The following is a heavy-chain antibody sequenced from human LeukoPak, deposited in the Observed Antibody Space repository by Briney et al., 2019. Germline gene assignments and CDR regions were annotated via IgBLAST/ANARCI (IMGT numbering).Heavy chain of an antibody. CDR1: GYTLTELS. J-gene: IGHJ4*02. V-gene: IGHV1-24*01. Sequence: ASVKVSRKVSGYTLTELSMHWVRQAPGKGLEWMGGFDPEGGETIYAQKFQGRVTMTEDTSTDTAYMELSSLRSEDTAVYYCATGHYDSSGYYYYYFDYWGQGTLVTVSS. CDR3: ATGHYDSSGYYYYYFDY. CDR2: FDPEGGET. D-gene: IGHD3-22*01.